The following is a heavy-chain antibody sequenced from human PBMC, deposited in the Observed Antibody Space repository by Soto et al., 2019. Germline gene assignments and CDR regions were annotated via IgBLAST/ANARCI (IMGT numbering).Heavy chain of an antibody. V-gene: IGHV3-73*02. Sequence: EVQLVESGGGLVQPGGSLKLSCAASGFTFSGSAMHWVRQASGKGLEWVGRIRSKANSYATAYAASVKGRFTISRDDSKNTAYLEMNSLTTEDTAVYYCTIHYGDYYYYYGMDVWGQGTTVTVSS. D-gene: IGHD4-17*01. CDR1: GFTFSGSA. CDR3: TIHYGDYYYYYGMDV. CDR2: IRSKANSYAT. J-gene: IGHJ6*02.